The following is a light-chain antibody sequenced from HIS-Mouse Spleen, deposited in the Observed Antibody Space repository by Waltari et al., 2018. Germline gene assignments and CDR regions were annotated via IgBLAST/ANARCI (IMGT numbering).Light chain of an antibody. CDR3: QQLNSYPPT. CDR2: AAS. V-gene: IGKV1-9*01. J-gene: IGKJ1*01. CDR1: QGISSY. Sequence: DLQLTQSPSFLSASVGDRVTITCRASQGISSYLALYQQKPGKAPKHLIYAASTLQSGVPSRFSGSGSGTEFTLTISSLQPEDFATYYCQQLNSYPPTFGQGTKVEIK.